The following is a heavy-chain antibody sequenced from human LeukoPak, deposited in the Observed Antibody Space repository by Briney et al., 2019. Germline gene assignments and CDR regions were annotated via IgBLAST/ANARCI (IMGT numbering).Heavy chain of an antibody. Sequence: ASVKVSCKVSGYTLTELSMHWVRQAPGKGLEWMGGFDPEDGETIYAQKFQGRVTMTEDTSTDTAYMELSSLRSEDTAVYYCAKDVTYYYDSSGYLSPRGQGTLVTVSS. CDR3: AKDVTYYYDSSGYLSP. J-gene: IGHJ4*02. CDR2: FDPEDGET. D-gene: IGHD3-22*01. V-gene: IGHV1-24*01. CDR1: GYTLTELS.